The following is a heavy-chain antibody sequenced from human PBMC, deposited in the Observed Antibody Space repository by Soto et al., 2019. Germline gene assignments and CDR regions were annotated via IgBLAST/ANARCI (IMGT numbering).Heavy chain of an antibody. J-gene: IGHJ6*02. CDR2: MNPNSGNT. Sequence: GASVKVSCKASGYTFTSYDINWVRQATGQGLEWMGWMNPNSGNTGYAQKFQGRVTMTRNTSISTAYMELSSLRSEDTAVYYCVIISPYYDYVWGSYLYYYYYGMDVWGQGTTVTVSS. D-gene: IGHD3-16*01. CDR3: VIISPYYDYVWGSYLYYYYYGMDV. CDR1: GYTFTSYD. V-gene: IGHV1-8*01.